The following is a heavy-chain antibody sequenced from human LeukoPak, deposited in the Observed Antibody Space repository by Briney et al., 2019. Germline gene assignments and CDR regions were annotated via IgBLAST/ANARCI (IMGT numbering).Heavy chain of an antibody. Sequence: GGSLRLSCAASGFTFSSYSMNWVRQAPGQGLEWVSFISPSSSYIYYADSVKGRFTISRDNAKNSLYLQMNSLRAEDTAVYYCARKKSGIAVADAFDIWGQGTMVTVSS. CDR1: GFTFSSYS. J-gene: IGHJ3*02. D-gene: IGHD6-19*01. CDR3: ARKKSGIAVADAFDI. V-gene: IGHV3-21*01. CDR2: ISPSSSYI.